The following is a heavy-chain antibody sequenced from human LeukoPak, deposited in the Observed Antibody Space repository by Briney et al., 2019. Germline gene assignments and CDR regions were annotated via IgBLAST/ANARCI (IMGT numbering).Heavy chain of an antibody. Sequence: PGGSLRLSCAAYGVTFDDYAMHWVRQAPGKGLEWVSLKSWDGGSTYYADSVKGRFTISRDNSKNSLYLQMNSLRAEDTALHYCPKDVRYSYAFSTRWVSNGDYYMDVWGKGTTVTVSS. J-gene: IGHJ6*03. CDR1: GVTFDDYA. D-gene: IGHD5-18*01. V-gene: IGHV3-43D*03. CDR3: PKDVRYSYAFSTRWVSNGDYYMDV. CDR2: KSWDGGST.